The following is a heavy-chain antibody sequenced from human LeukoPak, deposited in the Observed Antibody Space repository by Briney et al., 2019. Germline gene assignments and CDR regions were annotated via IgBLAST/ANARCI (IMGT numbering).Heavy chain of an antibody. J-gene: IGHJ3*02. V-gene: IGHV4-38-2*02. CDR2: IYHSGST. CDR1: GYSISSGYY. Sequence: SETLSLTCTVSGYSISSGYYWGWIRQPPGKGLEWIGSIYHSGSTYYNPSLKSRVTISVDTSKNQFSLKLSSVTAADTAVYYCARVTQGEDYYDSSGWTFDIWGQGTMVTVSS. D-gene: IGHD3-22*01. CDR3: ARVTQGEDYYDSSGWTFDI.